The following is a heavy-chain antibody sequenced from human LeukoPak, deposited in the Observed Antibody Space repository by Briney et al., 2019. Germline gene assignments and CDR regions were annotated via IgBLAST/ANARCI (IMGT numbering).Heavy chain of an antibody. CDR2: INAGNCNT. V-gene: IGHV1-3*01. D-gene: IGHD3/OR15-3a*01. Sequence: ASVKVSCKASGYTFTSYAMHWVRQAPGRRLEWMGWINAGNCNTKYSQKFQGRVTITRDTSASTAYMELSSLRSEDTAVYYCAREFRDLFDYWGQGTLVTVSS. CDR1: GYTFTSYA. J-gene: IGHJ4*02. CDR3: AREFRDLFDY.